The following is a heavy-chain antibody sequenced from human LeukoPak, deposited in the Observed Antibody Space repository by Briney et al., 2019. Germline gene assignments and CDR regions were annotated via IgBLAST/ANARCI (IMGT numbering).Heavy chain of an antibody. Sequence: GGSLRLSCSASGFTFSSYAMHWVRQAPGKGLEYVSAISSNGGSTYYADSVKGRSTISRDNSKNTLYLQMSSLRAEDTAVYYCVKSGIAAAGGRYFDYWGQGTLVTVSS. V-gene: IGHV3-64D*06. CDR3: VKSGIAAAGGRYFDY. CDR1: GFTFSSYA. D-gene: IGHD6-13*01. J-gene: IGHJ4*02. CDR2: ISSNGGST.